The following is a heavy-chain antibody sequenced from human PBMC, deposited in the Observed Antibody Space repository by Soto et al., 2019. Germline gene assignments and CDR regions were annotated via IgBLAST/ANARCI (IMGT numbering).Heavy chain of an antibody. CDR1: GGSISSYY. CDR2: IYYSGST. J-gene: IGHJ4*02. D-gene: IGHD6-13*01. CDR3: ARAVAAAGNFDY. V-gene: IGHV4-59*01. Sequence: SETLSLTCTVSGGSISSYYWSWIRQPPGKGLEWIGYIYYSGSTNYNPSLKSRVTISVDTSKNQFSLKLSSVTAADTAVYYCARAVAAAGNFDYWGQGTLVTVSS.